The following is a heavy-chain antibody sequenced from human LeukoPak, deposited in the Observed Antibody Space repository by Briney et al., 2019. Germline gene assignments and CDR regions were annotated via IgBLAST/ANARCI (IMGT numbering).Heavy chain of an antibody. V-gene: IGHV4-59*08. J-gene: IGHJ4*02. CDR3: ARRSDYYGSRKFDY. CDR1: GGSISSYY. Sequence: PSETLSLTCTVSGGSISSYYWSWIRQPPGKGLEGIGYIYYSGSTNYNPSLKSRVTISVATSKNQFSLKLSSVTAADTAVYYCARRSDYYGSRKFDYSGQGTLVTVSS. D-gene: IGHD3-10*01. CDR2: IYYSGST.